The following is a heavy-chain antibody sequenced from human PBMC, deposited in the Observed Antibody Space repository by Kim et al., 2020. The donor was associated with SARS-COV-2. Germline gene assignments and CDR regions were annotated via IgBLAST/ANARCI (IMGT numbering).Heavy chain of an antibody. CDR1: GGTFSSYA. Sequence: SVKVSCKASGGTFSSYAISWVRQAPGQGLEWMGGNIPIFGTANYAQKFQGRVTITADESTSTAYMELSSLRSEDTAVYYCARRPATKGYYYYGMDVWGQGTTVTVSS. CDR2: NIPIFGTA. CDR3: ARRPATKGYYYYGMDV. V-gene: IGHV1-69*13. J-gene: IGHJ6*02.